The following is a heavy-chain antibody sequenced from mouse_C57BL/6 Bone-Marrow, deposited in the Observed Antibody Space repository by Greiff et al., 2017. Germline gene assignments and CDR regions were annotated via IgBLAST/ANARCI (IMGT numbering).Heavy chain of an antibody. CDR3: ARRDYSNYGDY. D-gene: IGHD2-5*01. J-gene: IGHJ2*01. CDR2: IYPGSGST. CDR1: GYTFTSYW. Sequence: QVQLQQSGAELVKPGASVKMSCKASGYTFTSYWMTWVKQRPGQGLEWIGDIYPGSGSTNYNEKFKSKATLTVDTSSSTAYMQLSSLTSEDSAVYYCARRDYSNYGDYWGQGTTLTVSS. V-gene: IGHV1-55*01.